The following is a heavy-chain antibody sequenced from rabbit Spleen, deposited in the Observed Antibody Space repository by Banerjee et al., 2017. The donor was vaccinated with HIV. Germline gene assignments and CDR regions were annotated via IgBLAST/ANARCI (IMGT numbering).Heavy chain of an antibody. CDR3: ARDLAGVIGWNLNL. V-gene: IGHV1S40*01. D-gene: IGHD4-1*01. CDR1: GVSFSGDSY. CDR2: IDTGSSGFT. J-gene: IGHJ4*01. Sequence: QSLEESGGDLVKPGTSLTLTCIASGVSFSGDSYMCWVRQAPGKGLEWIACIDTGSSGFTYFASWAKGRFTISKTSSTTVTLQMTSLTAADTATYFCARDLAGVIGWNLNLWGPGTLVTVS.